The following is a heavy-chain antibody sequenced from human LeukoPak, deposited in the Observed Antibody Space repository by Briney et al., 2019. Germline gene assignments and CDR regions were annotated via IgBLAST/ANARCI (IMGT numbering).Heavy chain of an antibody. J-gene: IGHJ4*02. CDR3: ARYSSSWLNYFDY. Sequence: GSPRLSCAASGFTFSSYEMNWVCQAPGKGLEWVSYISSGGSVIYYADSVKGRFTISRDNAKNSLYLQMNSLRAEDTAVYYCARYSSSWLNYFDYWGPGSRASVSS. V-gene: IGHV3-48*03. D-gene: IGHD6-13*01. CDR1: GFTFSSYE. CDR2: ISSGGSVI.